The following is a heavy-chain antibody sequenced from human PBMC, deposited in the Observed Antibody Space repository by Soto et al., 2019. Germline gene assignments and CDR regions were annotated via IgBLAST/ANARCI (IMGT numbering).Heavy chain of an antibody. Sequence: QVQLVESGGGVVQPGRSLRLSCAASGFTFSSYGMHWVRQAPGKGLEWVAVISYDGSNKYYADSVKGRFTISRDNSKNTMYLQMNSLRAEDTAVYYCARDPVSSGWYGVLDYWGQGTLVTVSS. D-gene: IGHD6-19*01. J-gene: IGHJ4*02. CDR2: ISYDGSNK. CDR1: GFTFSSYG. CDR3: ARDPVSSGWYGVLDY. V-gene: IGHV3-30*03.